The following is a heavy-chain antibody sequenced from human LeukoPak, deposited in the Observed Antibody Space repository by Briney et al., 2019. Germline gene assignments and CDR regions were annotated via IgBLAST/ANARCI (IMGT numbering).Heavy chain of an antibody. CDR3: ASSVRLGEGKYDSSGYSLDY. CDR2: TYYRSKWYN. Sequence: SQTLSLTCAISGDSVSSNSAAWNWIRQSPSRGLEWLGRTYYRSKWYNDYAVSVKSRITINPDTSKNQFSLQLNSVTPEDTAVYYCASSVRLGEGKYDSSGYSLDYWGQGTLVTVSS. D-gene: IGHD3-22*01. CDR1: GDSVSSNSAA. J-gene: IGHJ4*02. V-gene: IGHV6-1*01.